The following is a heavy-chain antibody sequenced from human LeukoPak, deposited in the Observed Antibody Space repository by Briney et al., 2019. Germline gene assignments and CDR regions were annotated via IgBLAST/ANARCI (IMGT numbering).Heavy chain of an antibody. CDR2: IHTSGST. CDR3: ARYSRDLRHRTPIDY. D-gene: IGHD2-21*01. V-gene: IGHV4-4*07. CDR1: GGSISSYY. J-gene: IGHJ4*02. Sequence: PSETLSLTCTVSGGSISSYYWSWIRQPAGKGLEWIGRIHTSGSTNYNPSLKSRVTISVDTSKNQFSLKLSSVTAADTAVYYCARYSRDLRHRTPIDYWGQGTLVTVSS.